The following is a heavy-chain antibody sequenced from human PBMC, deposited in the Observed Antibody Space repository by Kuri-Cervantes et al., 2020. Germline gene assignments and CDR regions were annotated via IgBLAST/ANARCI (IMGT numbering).Heavy chain of an antibody. CDR1: GFTFSSYA. V-gene: IGHV3-23*01. J-gene: IGHJ4*02. Sequence: GESLKISCAASGFTFSSYAMSWVRQAPGKGLEWVSAISGSGGSTYYADSVKGRFTISRDNAKNSLYLQMNSLRAEDTAVYYCARDRRNYGSGRGHYGYWGQGTLVTVSS. CDR2: ISGSGGST. CDR3: ARDRRNYGSGRGHYGY. D-gene: IGHD3-10*01.